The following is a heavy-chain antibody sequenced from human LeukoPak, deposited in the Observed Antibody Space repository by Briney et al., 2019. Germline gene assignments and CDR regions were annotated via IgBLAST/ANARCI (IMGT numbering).Heavy chain of an antibody. V-gene: IGHV1-2*02. Sequence: ASVKVSCKASGYTFTGYYMHWVRQAPGQGLEWMGWINPNSGGTNYAQEFQGRVTMTRDTSISTAYMELSSLRSEDTAVYYCARDSSSSLFDYWGQGTLVTVSS. D-gene: IGHD6-6*01. CDR3: ARDSSSSLFDY. CDR1: GYTFTGYY. J-gene: IGHJ4*02. CDR2: INPNSGGT.